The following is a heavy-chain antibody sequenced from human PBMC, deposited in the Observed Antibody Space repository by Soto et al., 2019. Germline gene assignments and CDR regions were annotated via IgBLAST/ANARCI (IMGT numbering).Heavy chain of an antibody. CDR1: GFTFSSYG. J-gene: IGHJ4*02. CDR3: ARTNSSGFDFDY. D-gene: IGHD6-19*01. V-gene: IGHV3-33*01. CDR2: IWYDGSNK. Sequence: QVQLVESGGGVVQPGRSLRLSCAASGFTFSSYGMHWVRQAPGKGLEWVAVIWYDGSNKYYADSVKGRFTISRDNSKNTLYLQMNSLRAEDTAVYYCARTNSSGFDFDYWGQGTLVTVSS.